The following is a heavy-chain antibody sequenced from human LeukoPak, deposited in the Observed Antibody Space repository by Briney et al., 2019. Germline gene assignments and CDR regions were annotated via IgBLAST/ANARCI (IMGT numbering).Heavy chain of an antibody. Sequence: SGGSLRLSCAASGFTYSSYGMHWVRQAPGKGLEWVAVISYDGSNKYYADSVKGRFTISRDNSKNTLYLQMNSLRAEDTAVYYCAKAPSAAVAGNVDYWGQGTLVTVSS. D-gene: IGHD6-19*01. CDR3: AKAPSAAVAGNVDY. CDR2: ISYDGSNK. V-gene: IGHV3-30*18. CDR1: GFTYSSYG. J-gene: IGHJ4*02.